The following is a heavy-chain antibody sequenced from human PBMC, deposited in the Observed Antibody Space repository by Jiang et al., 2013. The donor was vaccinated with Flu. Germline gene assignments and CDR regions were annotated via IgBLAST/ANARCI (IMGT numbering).Heavy chain of an antibody. Sequence: RSLRLSCAASGFTFSSYGMHWVRQAPGKGLEWVAVISYDGSNKYYADSVKGRFTISRDNSKNTLYLQMNSLRAEDTAAYYCAKRVGGMVRGLPDYWGQGTLVTVSS. CDR2: ISYDGSNK. CDR3: AKRVGGMVRGLPDY. D-gene: IGHD3-10*01. J-gene: IGHJ4*02. CDR1: GFTFSSYG. V-gene: IGHV3-30*18.